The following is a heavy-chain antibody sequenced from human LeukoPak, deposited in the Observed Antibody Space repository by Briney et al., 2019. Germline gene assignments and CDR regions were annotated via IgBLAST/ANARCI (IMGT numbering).Heavy chain of an antibody. CDR3: ARDQGDNSYGYYAIWYAFDV. CDR2: IVPILGIA. V-gene: IGHV1-69*04. CDR1: GGTFNNYA. D-gene: IGHD5-18*01. Sequence: GASVKVSCKASGGTFNNYAISWVRQAPGQGLEWMGRIVPILGIANYAQEFQGRLIITADKATSSAYMELSSLRSEDTAVYYCARDQGDNSYGYYAIWYAFDVWGQRTMVTVSS. J-gene: IGHJ3*01.